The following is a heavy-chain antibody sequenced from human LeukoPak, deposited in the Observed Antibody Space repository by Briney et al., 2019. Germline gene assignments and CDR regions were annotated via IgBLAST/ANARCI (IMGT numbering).Heavy chain of an antibody. CDR1: GYTFTSYG. D-gene: IGHD6-19*01. CDR2: ISAYNGNT. Sequence: ASVKVSCKASGYTFTSYGISWVRQAPGQGLEWMGWISAYNGNTNYAQKLQGRVTMTTDTSTSTAYMELRSLRSDDTAVYYCASGIAVAGTGLLVYWGQGTLVTVSS. J-gene: IGHJ4*02. CDR3: ASGIAVAGTGLLVY. V-gene: IGHV1-18*04.